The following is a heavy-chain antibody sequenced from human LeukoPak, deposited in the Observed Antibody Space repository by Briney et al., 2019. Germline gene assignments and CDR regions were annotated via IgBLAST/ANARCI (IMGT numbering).Heavy chain of an antibody. CDR3: ARDYDILTYYFDY. CDR2: MNPNSGNT. J-gene: IGHJ4*02. Sequence: ASVKVSCKASGYTFTSYDINWVRQATGQGLEWMGWMNPNSGNTGYAQKFQGRVTMTRNTSISTAYMELSSLRSEDTAVYYCARDYDILTYYFDYWGQGTLVTVSS. CDR1: GYTFTSYD. V-gene: IGHV1-8*01. D-gene: IGHD3-9*01.